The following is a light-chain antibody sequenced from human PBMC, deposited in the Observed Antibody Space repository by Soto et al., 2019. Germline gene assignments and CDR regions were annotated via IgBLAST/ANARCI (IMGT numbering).Light chain of an antibody. J-gene: IGLJ2*01. CDR1: STDVGGYNY. V-gene: IGLV2-8*01. CDR2: GVS. Sequence: QSALTQPPSGSGAPGQSVTISCTGSSTDVGGYNYVSWYQQHPGKAPKLIIYGVSNRPSGVPDRSSGYKSGNTAPLTVAGLPAEDEADYFCSSYGGSNIVVFGGGTKLTVL. CDR3: SSYGGSNIVV.